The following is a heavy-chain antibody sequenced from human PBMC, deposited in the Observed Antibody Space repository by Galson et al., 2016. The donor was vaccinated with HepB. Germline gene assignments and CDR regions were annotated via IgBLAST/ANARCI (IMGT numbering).Heavy chain of an antibody. V-gene: IGHV3-30*18. CDR3: AKELGIYAGNSGAFDI. CDR2: TSYDGSNK. Sequence: SLRLSCAASGFTFSSYGMHWVRQAPGKGLEWVAVTSYDGSNKYYADSVKGRFTISRDNSKNTLYLQMNSLKAEDTAVYYCAKELGIYAGNSGAFDIWGQGTMVTVSS. CDR1: GFTFSSYG. D-gene: IGHD4-23*01. J-gene: IGHJ3*02.